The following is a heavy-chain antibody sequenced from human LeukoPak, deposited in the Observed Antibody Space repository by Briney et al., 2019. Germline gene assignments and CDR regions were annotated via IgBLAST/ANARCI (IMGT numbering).Heavy chain of an antibody. Sequence: PSETLSLTCAVYGGSFSGYYWSWIRQPPGKGLEWIGEINHSGSTNYNPSLKSRGTISVGTSKNQFSLKLSSVTAADTAVYYCARSSYYDSSGRYYFDYWGQGTLVTVSS. J-gene: IGHJ4*02. CDR2: INHSGST. CDR1: GGSFSGYY. D-gene: IGHD3-22*01. CDR3: ARSSYYDSSGRYYFDY. V-gene: IGHV4-34*01.